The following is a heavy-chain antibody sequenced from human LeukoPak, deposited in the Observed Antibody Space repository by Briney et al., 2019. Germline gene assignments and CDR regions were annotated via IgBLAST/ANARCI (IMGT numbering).Heavy chain of an antibody. CDR3: ARVTRGYYDSSGMKPFDY. CDR2: INHSGST. Sequence: LRLSCAASGFTFSDSYMTWVRQAPGKGVEWVGEINHSGSTNYNPSLKSRVTISVDTSKNQFSLKLSSVTAADTAVYYCARVTRGYYDSSGMKPFDYWGQGTLVTVSS. D-gene: IGHD3-22*01. V-gene: IGHV4-34*01. J-gene: IGHJ4*02. CDR1: GFTFSDSY.